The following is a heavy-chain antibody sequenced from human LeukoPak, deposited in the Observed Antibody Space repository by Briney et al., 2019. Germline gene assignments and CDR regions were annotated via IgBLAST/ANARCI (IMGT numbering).Heavy chain of an antibody. CDR1: GFTFSGYA. J-gene: IGHJ4*02. CDR3: AKGQEPSVWGYTFDY. D-gene: IGHD3-16*01. Sequence: GGFLRLSCATSGFTFSGYAMSWVRQAPGKGLEWVSGISGSDGSTYYADPMKGRFTISRDNSKNTLYLQMNSLRAEDTAVYYCAKGQEPSVWGYTFDYWGQGTLVTVSS. CDR2: ISGSDGST. V-gene: IGHV3-23*01.